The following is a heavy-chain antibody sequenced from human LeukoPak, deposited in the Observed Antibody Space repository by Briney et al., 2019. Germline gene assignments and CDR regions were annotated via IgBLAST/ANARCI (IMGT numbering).Heavy chain of an antibody. V-gene: IGHV4-31*03. D-gene: IGHD3-22*01. Sequence: TLSLTCTVSGGSISSGGYYWSWIRQHPGKGLEWIGYIYYSGSTYYNPSLKSRVTISVDTSKNQFSLKLSSVTAADTAVYYCARKSPYGDSSGRPDYYYYMDVWGKGTTVTVSS. CDR3: ARKSPYGDSSGRPDYYYYMDV. J-gene: IGHJ6*03. CDR1: GGSISSGGYY. CDR2: IYYSGST.